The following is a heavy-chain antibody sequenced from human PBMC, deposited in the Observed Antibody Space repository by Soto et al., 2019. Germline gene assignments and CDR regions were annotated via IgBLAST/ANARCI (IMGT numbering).Heavy chain of an antibody. CDR2: ISPHKGDT. CDR3: ARDLDPSGSYYTNY. Sequence: QVQLVQSGAEVKKPGASVTVSCKTSGYTFSTIGITWVRQAPGQGLEWTGWISPHKGDTYYAQRLQGRVTMTTDTSTSTAYMELRGLRSDDTAVYFCARDLDPSGSYYTNYWGQGTLVTVSS. D-gene: IGHD3-10*01. CDR1: GYTFSTIG. J-gene: IGHJ4*02. V-gene: IGHV1-18*01.